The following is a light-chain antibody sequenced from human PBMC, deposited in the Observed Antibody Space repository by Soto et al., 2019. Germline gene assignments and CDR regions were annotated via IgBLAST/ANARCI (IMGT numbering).Light chain of an antibody. V-gene: IGKV1-27*01. Sequence: IQMTQSPSTLSASVGDRVTITCRASQVIGNYLAWYQQKPGKVPKLLIYGASTLQSGVPSRFSGSGSGTDFTLAISSLQPEDVATYYCQKYNSGLITFGQGTRLEIK. CDR2: GAS. J-gene: IGKJ5*01. CDR1: QVIGNY. CDR3: QKYNSGLIT.